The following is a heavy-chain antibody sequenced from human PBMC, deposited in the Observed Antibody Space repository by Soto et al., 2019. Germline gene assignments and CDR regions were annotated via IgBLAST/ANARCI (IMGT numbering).Heavy chain of an antibody. CDR1: GFTFSSYW. J-gene: IGHJ6*02. D-gene: IGHD1-1*01. Sequence: GGSLRLSCAASGFTFSSYWMHWVRQAPGKGLVWVSRINSDGSSTSYADSVKGRFTISRDNAKNTLYLQMNSLRAEDTAVYYCARDNNHKKAYYYYGMDVWGQGTAVTVSS. V-gene: IGHV3-74*01. CDR3: ARDNNHKKAYYYYGMDV. CDR2: INSDGSST.